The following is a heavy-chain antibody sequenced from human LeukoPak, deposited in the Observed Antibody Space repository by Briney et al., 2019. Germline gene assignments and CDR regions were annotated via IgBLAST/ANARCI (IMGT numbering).Heavy chain of an antibody. J-gene: IGHJ3*02. CDR3: ARRKDGLVDAFDI. CDR1: GGSFSGYY. V-gene: IGHV4-34*01. Sequence: SETLSLTCAVYGGSFSGYYWSWIRQPPGKGLEWIGEINHSGSTYYNPSLKSRVTISVDTSKNQLSLKLSSVTAADTAVYYCARRKDGLVDAFDIWGQGTMVTVSS. CDR2: INHSGST. D-gene: IGHD3/OR15-3a*01.